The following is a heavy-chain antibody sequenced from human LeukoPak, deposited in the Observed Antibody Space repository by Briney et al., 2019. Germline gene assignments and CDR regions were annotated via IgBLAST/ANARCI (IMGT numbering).Heavy chain of an antibody. CDR3: ASGMAGYFDL. J-gene: IGHJ4*02. CDR1: GFTFSSYW. Sequence: GGSLRLSCAASGFTFSSYWMHWFRQAPGKGLVWVSRINSDGSSTKYADSVKGRFTISRDNAKNTLYLQMNSLRAEDTAVYYCASGMAGYFDLWGQGTLVTVSS. CDR2: INSDGSST. V-gene: IGHV3-74*01. D-gene: IGHD5-24*01.